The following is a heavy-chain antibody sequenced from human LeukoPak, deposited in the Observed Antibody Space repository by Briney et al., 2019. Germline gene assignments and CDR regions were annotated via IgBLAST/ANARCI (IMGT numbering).Heavy chain of an antibody. Sequence: ASVKVSCKASGYTFTGYYMHWVRQAPGQGLEWMGWINPNSGGTNYAQKFQGRVTMTRDTSIGTAYMELSRLRSDDTAVYYCARPIAAAGTKKAPYFDYWGQGTLVTVSS. D-gene: IGHD6-13*01. CDR3: ARPIAAAGTKKAPYFDY. CDR2: INPNSGGT. V-gene: IGHV1-2*02. CDR1: GYTFTGYY. J-gene: IGHJ4*02.